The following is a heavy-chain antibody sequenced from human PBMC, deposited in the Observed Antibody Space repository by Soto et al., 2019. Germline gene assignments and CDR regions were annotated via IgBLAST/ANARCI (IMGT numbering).Heavy chain of an antibody. CDR3: ARSLPYYYGSGSYLGMDV. V-gene: IGHV4-59*01. CDR2: IYYSGST. D-gene: IGHD3-10*01. J-gene: IGHJ6*02. CDR1: GGSISSYY. Sequence: PSETLSLTCTVSGGSISSYYWSWIRQPPGKGLEWIGYIYYSGSTNYNPSLKSRVTISVDTSKNQFSLKLSSVTAADTAVYYCARSLPYYYGSGSYLGMDVWGQGTTVTVSS.